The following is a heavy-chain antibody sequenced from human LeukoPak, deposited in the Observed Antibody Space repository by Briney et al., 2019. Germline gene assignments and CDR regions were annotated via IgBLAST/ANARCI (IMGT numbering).Heavy chain of an antibody. D-gene: IGHD3-16*02. CDR3: AEVKGDYVCGSYRYCTFDY. CDR2: ISGSGGRT. CDR1: GFTFNSYA. J-gene: IGHJ4*02. V-gene: IGHV3-23*01. Sequence: GGSLRLSCAASGFTFNSYAMSWVRQAPGKGLEWVSAISGSGGRTYYAGDVKDRFTMSRDNSTNTVYLQKNRMREEDTAVYYCAEVKGDYVCGSYRYCTFDYWGQGTLVTVSS.